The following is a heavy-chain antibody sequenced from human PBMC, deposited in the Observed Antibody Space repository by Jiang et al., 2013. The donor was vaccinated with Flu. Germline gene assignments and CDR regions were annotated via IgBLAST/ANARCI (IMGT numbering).Heavy chain of an antibody. Sequence: QLLESGGGLVQPGGSLRLTCAASGFTFTRNAMSWVRQAPGKGLEWVSGMSGSGSNTYYADSVKGRFTISRDNAKNTLYLQMNSLRAEDTAMYYCAKRDVSDSSGYFPLFAHWGQGTLVTVSS. V-gene: IGHV3-23*01. CDR2: MSGSGSNT. CDR1: GFTFTRNA. J-gene: IGHJ4*02. D-gene: IGHD3-22*01. CDR3: AKRDVSDSSGYFPLFAH.